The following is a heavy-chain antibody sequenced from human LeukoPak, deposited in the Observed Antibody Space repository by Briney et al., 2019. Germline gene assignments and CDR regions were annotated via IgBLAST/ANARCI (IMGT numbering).Heavy chain of an antibody. D-gene: IGHD6-19*01. CDR2: ISYDGSNK. Sequence: PRGSLILAFAVAGFTFSSLPKQRVHAAPDGRLEWMAVISYDGSNKYYADSVKGRFTISRDNSKNTLYLQMNSLRADDTAVYYCARDRDSSGWYEGFDYWGQGTLVTVSS. V-gene: IGHV3-30-3*01. CDR1: GFTFSSLP. CDR3: ARDRDSSGWYEGFDY. J-gene: IGHJ4*02.